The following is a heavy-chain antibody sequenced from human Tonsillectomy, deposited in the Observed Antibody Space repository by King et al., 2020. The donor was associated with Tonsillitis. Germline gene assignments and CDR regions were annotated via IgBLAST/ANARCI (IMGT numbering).Heavy chain of an antibody. J-gene: IGHJ4*02. CDR2: IYYSGST. V-gene: IGHV4-39*01. CDR3: ARLSSWYGYYFGY. CDR1: GGSISSSSYY. Sequence: QLQESGPGLVKPSETLSLTCTVSGGSISSSSYYWGWIRQPPGKGLEWIGSIYYSGSTYYNPSLKSRVTISVDTSKNQFSLKLSSVTAADTAVYYCARLSSWYGYYFGYWGQGTLVTVS. D-gene: IGHD6-13*01.